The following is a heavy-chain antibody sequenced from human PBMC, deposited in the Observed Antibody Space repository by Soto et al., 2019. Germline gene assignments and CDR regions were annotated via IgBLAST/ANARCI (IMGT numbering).Heavy chain of an antibody. D-gene: IGHD6-13*01. J-gene: IGHJ1*01. Sequence: VQLQQWGAGLLKTSETLSLTCAVYGGSLSGCYWSWIRQTPGKRLEWVGDINHGGSANYNPSLKSRVSFSLDPSKNQFSLKLSSVIAADTAVYYCARYSSSWSKYVQHWGRGTLVTVSS. V-gene: IGHV4-34*01. CDR2: INHGGSA. CDR3: ARYSSSWSKYVQH. CDR1: GGSLSGCY.